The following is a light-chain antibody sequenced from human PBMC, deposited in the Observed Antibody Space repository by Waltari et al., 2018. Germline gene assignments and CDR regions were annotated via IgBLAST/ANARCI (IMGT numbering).Light chain of an antibody. CDR3: CSYAGRYTFV. CDR1: ISDAGNYNY. J-gene: IGLJ1*01. V-gene: IGLV2-11*01. Sequence: QSALTQPRSVSGSPGQSVTISCTATISDAGNYNYVSWYQQHPGKAPKLIIYEVTKRPSGVPDRLSGSKSGNTASLTISGLQAEDEADYYCCSYAGRYTFVFGTGTKVTVL. CDR2: EVT.